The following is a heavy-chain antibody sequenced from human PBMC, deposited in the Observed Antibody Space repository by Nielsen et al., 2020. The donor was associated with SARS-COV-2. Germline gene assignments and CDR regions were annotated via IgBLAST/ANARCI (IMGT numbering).Heavy chain of an antibody. CDR1: GGSISSSSYY. J-gene: IGHJ6*03. Sequence: GSLRLSCTVSGGSISSSSYYWGWIRQPPGKGLEWIGSIYYSGSTYYNPSLKSRVTISVDTSKNQFSLKLSSVTAADTAVYYCARVGIFIAAAGTHYYYYYYMDVWGKGTTVTVSS. CDR3: ARVGIFIAAAGTHYYYYYYMDV. V-gene: IGHV4-39*01. CDR2: IYYSGST. D-gene: IGHD6-13*01.